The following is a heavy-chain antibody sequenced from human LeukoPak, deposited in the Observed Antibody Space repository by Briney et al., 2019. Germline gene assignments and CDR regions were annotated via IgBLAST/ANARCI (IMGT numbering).Heavy chain of an antibody. V-gene: IGHV3-66*01. CDR1: GFTVSSNY. Sequence: GGSLRLSCAASGFTVSSNYMSWVRQAPGKGLEWVSVIYSGGSTYYADSVKVRFSISRDNSKNTLYLQMNSLRAEDSAVYYCARAFSYGSYYFDYWGQGTLVTVSS. J-gene: IGHJ4*02. CDR3: ARAFSYGSYYFDY. CDR2: IYSGGST. D-gene: IGHD5-18*01.